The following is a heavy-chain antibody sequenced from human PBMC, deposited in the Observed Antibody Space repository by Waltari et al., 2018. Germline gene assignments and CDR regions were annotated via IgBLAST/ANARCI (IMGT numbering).Heavy chain of an antibody. D-gene: IGHD3-22*01. J-gene: IGHJ4*02. CDR3: VRKSSSGNTYNFDS. Sequence: EVQLVESGGGLVKPGGSLRLSCAASGFTFNLYTVNWVRQAPGKGWEWVSSISSASSYTYYADSLKGRFTISRDNTKNSLYLQMNSLRAEDTAVYYCVRKSSSGNTYNFDSWGQGTLVTVSS. CDR2: ISSASSYT. V-gene: IGHV3-21*02. CDR1: GFTFNLYT.